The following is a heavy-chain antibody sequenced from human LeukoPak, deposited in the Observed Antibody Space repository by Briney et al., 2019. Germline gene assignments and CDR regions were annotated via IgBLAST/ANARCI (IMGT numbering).Heavy chain of an antibody. CDR1: GFTFDDYA. Sequence: GGSLRLSCAASGFTFDDYAMHWVRQAPGKGLEWVSGISWNSGSIGYADSVKGRFTISRDNAKNSLYLQMNSLRAEDTAAYYCARYSTKDYWGQGTLVTVSS. CDR2: ISWNSGSI. J-gene: IGHJ4*02. V-gene: IGHV3-9*01. CDR3: ARYSTKDY. D-gene: IGHD2-2*01.